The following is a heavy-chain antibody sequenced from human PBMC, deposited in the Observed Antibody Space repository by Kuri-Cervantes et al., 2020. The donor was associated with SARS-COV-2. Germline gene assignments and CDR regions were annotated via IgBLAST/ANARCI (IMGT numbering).Heavy chain of an antibody. D-gene: IGHD6-13*01. J-gene: IGHJ4*02. CDR2: INGYNDNT. CDR1: GYTFTNYG. Sequence: ASVKVSCKASGYTFTNYGISWVRQAPGQGLEWMGWINGYNDNTKYAQKLQGRVTMTTDTSTSTAYMELRSLRSDDTAVYYCARDRIAAAGFSCQEYWGQGTLVTVSS. V-gene: IGHV1-18*04. CDR3: ARDRIAAAGFSCQEY.